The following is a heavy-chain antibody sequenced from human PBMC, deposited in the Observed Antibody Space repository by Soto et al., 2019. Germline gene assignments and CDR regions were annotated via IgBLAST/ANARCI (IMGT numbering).Heavy chain of an antibody. V-gene: IGHV3-48*02. CDR3: ASMIGSGYYPFARHGGMDV. D-gene: IGHD3-22*01. Sequence: HPGGSLRLSCAASGFTFSSYSMNWVRQAPGKGLEWVSYISSSSSTIYYADSVKGRFTISRDNAKNSLYLQMNSLRDEDTAVYYCASMIGSGYYPFARHGGMDVWGQGTTVTVSS. CDR1: GFTFSSYS. J-gene: IGHJ6*02. CDR2: ISSSSSTI.